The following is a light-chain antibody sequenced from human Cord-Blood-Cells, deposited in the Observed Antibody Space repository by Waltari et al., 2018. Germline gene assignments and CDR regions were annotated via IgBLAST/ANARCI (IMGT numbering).Light chain of an antibody. J-gene: IGLJ1*01. CDR1: SSDVGGYNY. Sequence: QSALTQPASVSGSPGQSITIPCTGTSSDVGGYNYVSWYQQHPGKAPKLMIYEVSKRPSGVSNRFSVSKSGNTAARTMSGLQAEDGAEYYCSSYTSSSTYVFGTGTKATVL. CDR3: SSYTSSSTYV. CDR2: EVS. V-gene: IGLV2-14*01.